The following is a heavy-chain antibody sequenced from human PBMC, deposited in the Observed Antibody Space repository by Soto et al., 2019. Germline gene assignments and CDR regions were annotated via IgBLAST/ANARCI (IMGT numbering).Heavy chain of an antibody. CDR1: GYTFTDFF. V-gene: IGHV1-2*02. J-gene: IGHJ3*02. CDR3: ARLGYQKHLHAGLDM. Sequence: ASVKVSCKASGYTFTDFFIHWVRQVPGQGLEWMGWINPNSGATEYAQNRVTMTRDTSISTVYLQLSRLTFDDTAVYYCARLGYQKHLHAGLDMWRPGTLVTVSS. CDR2: INPNSGAT. D-gene: IGHD6-13*01.